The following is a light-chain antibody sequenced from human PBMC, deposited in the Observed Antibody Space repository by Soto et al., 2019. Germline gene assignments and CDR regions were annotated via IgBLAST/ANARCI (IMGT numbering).Light chain of an antibody. J-gene: IGKJ1*01. CDR1: QSISSG. CDR3: QQYNSYSWT. V-gene: IGKV1-5*01. CDR2: DAS. Sequence: DIQMTQSPSTLSASVGDRFTITCRASQSISSGLAWYQQKPGKAPKLLVYDASSLESVVPSGFSGSGSGTEFTFNISSLQPDDFATYYCQQYNSYSWTFGQGTKV.